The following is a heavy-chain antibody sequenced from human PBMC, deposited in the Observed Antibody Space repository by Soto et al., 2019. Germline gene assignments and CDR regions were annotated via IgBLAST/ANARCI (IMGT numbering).Heavy chain of an antibody. CDR3: ARAGGEYYFDY. J-gene: IGHJ4*02. CDR1: GGSISSYY. Sequence: SETLSLTCTVSGGSISSYYWSCIRQPPGKGLEWIGYIYYSGSTNYNPSLKSRVTISVDTSKNQFSLKLSSVTAADTAVYYCARAGGEYYFDYWGQGTLVTVSS. V-gene: IGHV4-59*01. CDR2: IYYSGST. D-gene: IGHD3-16*01.